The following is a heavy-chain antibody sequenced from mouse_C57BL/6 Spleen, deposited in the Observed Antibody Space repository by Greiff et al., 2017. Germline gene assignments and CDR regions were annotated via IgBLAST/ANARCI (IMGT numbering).Heavy chain of an antibody. CDR1: GYSITSDY. CDR2: ISYSGST. D-gene: IGHD1-1*01. V-gene: IGHV3-8*01. J-gene: IGHJ1*03. Sequence: EVQLQQSGPGLTKPSQTLSLTCSVTGYSITSDYWNLIRKFPGNKLEYMGYISYSGSTYYNPSLKSRISLTRDTSKNQYYLQLNSVTTEDTATYYCARATTVVADWYFDVWGTGTTVTVSS. CDR3: ARATTVVADWYFDV.